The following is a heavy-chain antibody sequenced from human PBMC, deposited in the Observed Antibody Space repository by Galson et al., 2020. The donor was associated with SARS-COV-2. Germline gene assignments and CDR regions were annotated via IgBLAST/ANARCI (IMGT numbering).Heavy chain of an antibody. CDR3: AKRHRDSSGFDS. V-gene: IGHV3-23*01. J-gene: IGHJ4*02. CDR1: GFTFTSYA. CDR2: ISGSGSAT. Sequence: GGSLRLSCAASGFTFTSYAMNWLRQAPGKGLEWVSGISGSGSATYFAGSVKGRFTISRDNSQNTLYLQMNGLRAEDTAIYYCAKRHRDSSGFDSWGQGARVTVSS. D-gene: IGHD3-22*01.